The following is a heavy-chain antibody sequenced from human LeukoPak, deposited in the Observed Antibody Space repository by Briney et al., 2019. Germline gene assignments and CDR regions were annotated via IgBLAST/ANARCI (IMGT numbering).Heavy chain of an antibody. J-gene: IGHJ6*03. CDR1: EYTFTAYY. Sequence: ASVKVSCKASEYTFTAYYMHWVRQAPGQGLEWMGWINPNSGGTNYAQKFQGRVTMTRDTSISTAYMELSRLRSDDTAVYYCARDFTPDGYYYYYMDVWGKGTTVTVSS. V-gene: IGHV1-2*02. D-gene: IGHD3-16*01. CDR3: ARDFTPDGYYYYYMDV. CDR2: INPNSGGT.